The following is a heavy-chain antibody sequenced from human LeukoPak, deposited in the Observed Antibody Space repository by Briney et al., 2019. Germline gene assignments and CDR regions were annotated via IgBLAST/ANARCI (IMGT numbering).Heavy chain of an antibody. D-gene: IGHD4-17*01. J-gene: IGHJ3*02. V-gene: IGHV1-18*01. Sequence: ASVKVSCKASGYTFTSYGISWVRQAPGQGREWMGWISAYNGNTNYAQKLQGRVTMTTDTSTSTAYMELRRLRSDDTALYHCARGLYGDFAGGAFDIWGQGTVVTVSS. CDR3: ARGLYGDFAGGAFDI. CDR2: ISAYNGNT. CDR1: GYTFTSYG.